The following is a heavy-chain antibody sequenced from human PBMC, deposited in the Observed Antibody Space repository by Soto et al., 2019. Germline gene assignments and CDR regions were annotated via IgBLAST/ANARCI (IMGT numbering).Heavy chain of an antibody. CDR3: ARDRPGYCSGGSCYVKGMDV. CDR1: GGTFSSYA. D-gene: IGHD2-15*01. CDR2: IIPIFGTA. J-gene: IGHJ6*02. V-gene: IGHV1-69*01. Sequence: QVQLVQSGAEVKKPGSSVKVSCKASGGTFSSYAISWVRQAPGQGLEWMGGIIPIFGTANYAQKFQGRVTITADESTSTAYMERGSLRSEDTAVYYCARDRPGYCSGGSCYVKGMDVWGQGTTVTVSS.